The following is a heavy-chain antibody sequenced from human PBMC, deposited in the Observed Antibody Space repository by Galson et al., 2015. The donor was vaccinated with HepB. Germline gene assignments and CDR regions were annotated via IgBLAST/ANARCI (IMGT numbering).Heavy chain of an antibody. CDR3: ASLEQGPASYDY. D-gene: IGHD1-26*01. J-gene: IGHJ4*02. Sequence: SLRLSCAGSGFTVISNYMSWVRQAPGKGLEWVSIIYNGGSTYYADSVKGRFTISRDNSKNTLYLRMNNLRADDTAVYYCASLEQGPASYDYWGQGTLVTVSS. CDR2: IYNGGST. V-gene: IGHV3-66*01. CDR1: GFTVISNY.